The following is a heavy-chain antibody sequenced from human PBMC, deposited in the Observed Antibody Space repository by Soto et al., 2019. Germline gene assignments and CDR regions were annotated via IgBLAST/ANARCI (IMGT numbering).Heavy chain of an antibody. V-gene: IGHV1-69*13. J-gene: IGHJ5*02. D-gene: IGHD3-10*01. CDR2: IIPIFGTA. CDR3: ARDRDEYYYGSGSWVPGWFDP. CDR1: GGTFSSYA. Sequence: SVKVSCKASGGTFSSYAISWVRQAPGQGLEWMGGIIPIFGTANYAQKFQGRVTITADESTSTAYMELSSLRSEDTAVYYCARDRDEYYYGSGSWVPGWFDPWGQGTLVTVSS.